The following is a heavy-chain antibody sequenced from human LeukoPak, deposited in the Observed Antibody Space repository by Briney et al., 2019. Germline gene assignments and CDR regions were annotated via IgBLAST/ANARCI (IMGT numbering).Heavy chain of an antibody. V-gene: IGHV3-21*04. CDR2: ITPSGSYI. J-gene: IGHJ4*02. CDR3: ARANDLIDY. Sequence: AGGSLRLSCAASGFTFSTYSMNWVRQAPGKGLEWVSSITPSGSYIYYATSVKGRFTISRNNAKNSPYLQMNSLRAEDTAVYYCARANDLIDYWGQGTLVTVSS. CDR1: GFTFSTYS.